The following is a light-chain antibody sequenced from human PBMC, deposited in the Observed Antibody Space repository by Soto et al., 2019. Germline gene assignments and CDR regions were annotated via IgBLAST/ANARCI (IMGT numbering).Light chain of an antibody. Sequence: DTQMTQSPSTLPASVGDRVTITCRASQSINSWLAWYQQKPGKAPKLLIYKASSLESGVPSRFSGSGSGTEFTLTISSLQPDDFATYYCQHYNSLWTFGQWTKVEI. CDR2: KAS. CDR1: QSINSW. CDR3: QHYNSLWT. J-gene: IGKJ1*01. V-gene: IGKV1-5*03.